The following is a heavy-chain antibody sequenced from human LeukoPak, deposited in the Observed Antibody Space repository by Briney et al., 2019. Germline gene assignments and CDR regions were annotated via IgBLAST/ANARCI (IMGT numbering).Heavy chain of an antibody. CDR2: INSAGSST. CDR1: GFTFSNYW. J-gene: IGHJ4*02. CDR3: AVPPPPGFSYGENLFDY. Sequence: PGGSLRLSCAASGFTFSNYWMPWVRQAPGKGLVWVSRINSAGSSTSYADSVKGRFTISRDNAKNTLYLQMNSLRAEDTAVYYCAVPPPPGFSYGENLFDYWGQGTLVTVSS. V-gene: IGHV3-74*01. D-gene: IGHD5-18*01.